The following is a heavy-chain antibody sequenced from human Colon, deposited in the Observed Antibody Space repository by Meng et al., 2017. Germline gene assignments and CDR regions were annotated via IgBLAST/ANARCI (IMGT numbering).Heavy chain of an antibody. CDR2: IFYTGTA. D-gene: IGHD2-8*02. J-gene: IGHJ4*02. V-gene: IGHV4-31*03. CDR1: GLSIGTTGDY. CDR3: ARADCTAGICYQFDN. Sequence: QVRPHDSVPGLVKPSQTLSLPCNVSGLSIGTTGDYWTCIRQRPGKGLEWIGKIFYTGTAHYNPSLKTRAAMSVDRSKNQFSLKLSSVTAADTAVYYCARADCTAGICYQFDNWGQGTLVTVSS.